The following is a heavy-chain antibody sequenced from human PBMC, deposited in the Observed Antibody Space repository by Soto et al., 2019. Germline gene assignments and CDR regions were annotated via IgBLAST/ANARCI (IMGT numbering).Heavy chain of an antibody. J-gene: IGHJ5*02. V-gene: IGHV4-39*01. CDR2: IYYSGST. CDR3: ARRDGATRGSDADKLRYFDWNPSGGWFDP. D-gene: IGHD3-9*01. CDR1: GGSISSSSYY. Sequence: SETLSLTCTVSGGSISSSSYYWGWIRQPPGKGLEWIGSIYYSGSTYYNPSLKSRVTISVDTSKNQFSLKLSSVTAADTAVYYCARRDGATRGSDADKLRYFDWNPSGGWFDPWGQGTLVTVSS.